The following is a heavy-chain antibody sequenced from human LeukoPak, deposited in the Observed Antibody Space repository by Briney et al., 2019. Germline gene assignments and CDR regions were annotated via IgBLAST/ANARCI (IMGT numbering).Heavy chain of an antibody. CDR3: ARPSLYYGSGV. CDR2: INHSGST. CDR1: GGSFSGYY. D-gene: IGHD3-10*01. J-gene: IGHJ4*02. Sequence: PSETLSLTCAVYGGSFSGYYWSWIRQPPGKGLEWIGEINHSGSTNYNPSLKSRVTISVDTSKNQFSLKLSSVTAADTAVYYCARPSLYYGSGVWGQGTLVTVSS. V-gene: IGHV4-34*01.